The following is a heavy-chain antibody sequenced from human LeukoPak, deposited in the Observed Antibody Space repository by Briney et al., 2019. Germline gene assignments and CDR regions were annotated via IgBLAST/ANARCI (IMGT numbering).Heavy chain of an antibody. CDR2: VNSDGTST. J-gene: IGHJ4*02. CDR3: ARDYGEGGYYFDY. D-gene: IGHD4-17*01. V-gene: IGHV3-74*01. CDR1: GFTFRSFW. Sequence: GGSLRLSCAASGFTFRSFWMHWVRQAPGKGLLWVSRVNSDGTSTTYADSVKGRFTISRDNAKNTLYLQMNSLRAEDTAVYYCARDYGEGGYYFDYWGQGTLVTVSS.